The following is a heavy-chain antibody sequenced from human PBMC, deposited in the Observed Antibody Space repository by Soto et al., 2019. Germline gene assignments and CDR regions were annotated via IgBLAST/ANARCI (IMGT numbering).Heavy chain of an antibody. Sequence: SETLSLTCTVSGGSISSGGYYWSWIRQYPGRGLEWIGYIYHSGSTYYNPSLQSRVTISLDTSKNQFSLKVTSVTAADTAVYYCARLSNSSWLYYYGLDVWGQGTTVTVSS. V-gene: IGHV4-31*03. J-gene: IGHJ6*02. CDR3: ARLSNSSWLYYYGLDV. CDR2: IYHSGST. CDR1: GGSISSGGYY. D-gene: IGHD6-13*01.